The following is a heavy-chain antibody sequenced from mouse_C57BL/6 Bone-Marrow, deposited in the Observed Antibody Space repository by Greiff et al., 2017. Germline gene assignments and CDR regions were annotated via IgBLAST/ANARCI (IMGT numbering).Heavy chain of an antibody. J-gene: IGHJ4*01. CDR1: GYTFTDYE. CDR2: IDPETGGT. CDR3: TRRSTTVVMGTYYAMDY. D-gene: IGHD1-1*01. Sequence: QVQLQQSGAELVRPGASVTLSCKASGYTFTDYEMHWVKQTPVHGLEWIGAIDPETGGTAYNQKFKGKAILTADKSSSTAYMELRSLTSEDSAVYYCTRRSTTVVMGTYYAMDYWGQGTSVTVSS. V-gene: IGHV1-15*01.